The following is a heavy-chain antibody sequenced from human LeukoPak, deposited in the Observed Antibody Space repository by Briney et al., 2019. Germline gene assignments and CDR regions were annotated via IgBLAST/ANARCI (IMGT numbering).Heavy chain of an antibody. CDR3: ARDSAVAGTRLRPVDY. D-gene: IGHD6-19*01. CDR1: GHSFSSYG. J-gene: IGHJ4*02. CDR2: ISAYSGNR. V-gene: IGHV1-18*01. Sequence: ASVKVSCKASGHSFSSYGISWVRQAPGQGPEWMGWISAYSGNRNYAQKFQGRVTMTTDTSTSTAYMDLRSLRSDDTAVYYCARDSAVAGTRLRPVDYWGQGTLVTVSS.